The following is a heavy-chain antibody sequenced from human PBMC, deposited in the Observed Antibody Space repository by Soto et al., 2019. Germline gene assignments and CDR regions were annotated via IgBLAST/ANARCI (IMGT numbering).Heavy chain of an antibody. Sequence: SETLSLTCSVSGFAISRGYYWSWVRQPPGKGLECIGSIYPSVSSYHNPSLATRLRLSIDTSKNQFTLNLTSVTAADTALYFCAREKVGTTFFDNWGQGIQVTVSS. V-gene: IGHV4-38-2*02. CDR1: GFAISRGYY. CDR2: IYPSVSS. J-gene: IGHJ4*02. CDR3: AREKVGTTFFDN. D-gene: IGHD1-1*01.